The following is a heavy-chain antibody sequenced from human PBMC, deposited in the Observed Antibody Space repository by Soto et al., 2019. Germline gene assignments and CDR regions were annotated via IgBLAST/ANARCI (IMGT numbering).Heavy chain of an antibody. Sequence: EVQLVESGGGLVKSGGSLRLSCAASGFSFSSYTMNWVRQVPGEGLEWVSSISTSSRYIYYADLVKGRFTIARDNAKNSVYLQIDSLRAEDTAVYYCAKGQSDSGSYYTPLAHGMDVWGRGTTVTVSS. J-gene: IGHJ6*02. CDR1: GFSFSSYT. CDR3: AKGQSDSGSYYTPLAHGMDV. V-gene: IGHV3-21*02. CDR2: ISTSSRYI. D-gene: IGHD1-26*01.